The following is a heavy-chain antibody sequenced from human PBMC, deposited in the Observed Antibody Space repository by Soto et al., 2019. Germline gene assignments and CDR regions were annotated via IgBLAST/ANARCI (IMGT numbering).Heavy chain of an antibody. V-gene: IGHV1-18*01. CDR2: ISAENGKT. D-gene: IGHD3-16*01. CDR3: ATDAYGRATVAFDY. J-gene: IGHJ4*02. Sequence: ASVKVSCKASGYTFTSYGISWVRQAPGQGLEWMGCISAENGKTNYAQKLQGRVTMTEDTSTDTAYMELSSLRSEDTAVYYCATDAYGRATVAFDYWGQGTLVTVSS. CDR1: GYTFTSYG.